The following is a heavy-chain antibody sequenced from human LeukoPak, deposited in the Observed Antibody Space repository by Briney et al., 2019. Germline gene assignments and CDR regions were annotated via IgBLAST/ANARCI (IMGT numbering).Heavy chain of an antibody. CDR1: GFTFSSYA. Sequence: GGSLRLSCAASGFTFSSYAMSWVRQAPGKGLEWVGRIKSKTDGGTTDYAAPVKGRFTISRDDSKNTLYLQMNSLKTEDTAVYYCTTVGDISNYYYYMDVWGKGTTVTVSS. D-gene: IGHD2-21*01. CDR3: TTVGDISNYYYYMDV. V-gene: IGHV3-15*01. J-gene: IGHJ6*03. CDR2: IKSKTDGGTT.